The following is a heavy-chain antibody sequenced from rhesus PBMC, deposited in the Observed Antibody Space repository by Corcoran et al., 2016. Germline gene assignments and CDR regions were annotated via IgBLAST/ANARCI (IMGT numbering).Heavy chain of an antibody. V-gene: IGHV4-81*01. CDR3: ARRGYSGYSYFFDY. CDR2: IDGKIAGT. CDR1: GGSISGYY. J-gene: IGHJ4*01. Sequence: QLQLQESGPGLVKPSETLSLTCAVSGGSISGYYWSWIRKPPGEELEWIGNIDGKIAGTNYNPSLKRRVTISKDTAKNQFSLKLSSVTAAETAVYYCARRGYSGYSYFFDYWGQGVLVTVSS. D-gene: IGHD5-42*01.